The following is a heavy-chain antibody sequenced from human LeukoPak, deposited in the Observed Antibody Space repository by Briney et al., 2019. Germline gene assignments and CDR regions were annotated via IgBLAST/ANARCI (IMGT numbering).Heavy chain of an antibody. CDR3: ARYNCGTIDY. Sequence: GGFLRLSCAASGFTFRSYGMHWVRQAPGKGLEWVAVIWYDGSNEYYADSVKGRFTISRDNSKNTLYLQMNSLRAEDTAVYHCARYNCGTIDYWGQGTLVTVFS. J-gene: IGHJ4*02. CDR1: GFTFRSYG. V-gene: IGHV3-33*01. CDR2: IWYDGSNE. D-gene: IGHD1-1*01.